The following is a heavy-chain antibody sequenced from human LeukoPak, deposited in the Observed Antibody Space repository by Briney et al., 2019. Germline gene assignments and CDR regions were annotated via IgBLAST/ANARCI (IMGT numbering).Heavy chain of an antibody. V-gene: IGHV1-2*02. Sequence: EASVKVSCKASGYTFTGYYIHWVRQAPGQGLEWMGWNNPNSGGTNYAQEFQGRVTMTRDTSISTAYMELSRLRSDDTAVYYCARVGVSGSFDYWGQGTLVTVSS. D-gene: IGHD1-26*01. CDR1: GYTFTGYY. J-gene: IGHJ4*02. CDR3: ARVGVSGSFDY. CDR2: NNPNSGGT.